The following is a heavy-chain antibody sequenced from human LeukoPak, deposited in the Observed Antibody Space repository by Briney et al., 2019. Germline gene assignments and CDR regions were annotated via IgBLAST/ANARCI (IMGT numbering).Heavy chain of an antibody. V-gene: IGHV3-21*01. Sequence: GGSLRLSCAASGFTFSSYSMNWVRQAPGKGLEWVSSISSSSSYIYYADSVKGRFTISRDNAKNSLYLQMNSLRAEDTAMYYRARAAEWGTSCYTCYYYYYMDVWGKGTTVTVSS. CDR3: ARAAEWGTSCYTCYYYYYMDV. J-gene: IGHJ6*03. CDR2: ISSSSSYI. CDR1: GFTFSSYS. D-gene: IGHD2-2*02.